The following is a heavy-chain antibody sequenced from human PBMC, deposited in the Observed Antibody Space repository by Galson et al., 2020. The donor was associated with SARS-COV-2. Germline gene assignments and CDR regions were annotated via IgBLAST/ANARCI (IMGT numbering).Heavy chain of an antibody. Sequence: GGSLRLSCVASGFTFSNHWMHWVRQAPGKGLVWVSRMNRDGSSTNYADSVKGRFTISRDNAKKTVYLQMNSLRAEDTAVYYCARMDGITGMADYHYYGMDVWGQGTTVTVS. CDR2: MNRDGSST. D-gene: IGHD1-20*01. V-gene: IGHV3-74*01. CDR3: ARMDGITGMADYHYYGMDV. CDR1: GFTFSNHW. J-gene: IGHJ6*02.